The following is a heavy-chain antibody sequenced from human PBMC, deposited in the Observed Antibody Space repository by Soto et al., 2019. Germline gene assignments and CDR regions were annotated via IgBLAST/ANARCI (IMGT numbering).Heavy chain of an antibody. CDR3: ASGIVGATTGYYYYGMDV. CDR1: GYTFTSYG. D-gene: IGHD1-26*01. V-gene: IGHV1-18*01. J-gene: IGHJ6*02. CDR2: ISAYSGNT. Sequence: QVQLVQSGAEVKKPGASVKVSCKASGYTFTSYGISWVRQAPGQGLEWMGWISAYSGNTNYAQKLQGRVTMTTDTATSTAYMELRSLRSDDTAVYYCASGIVGATTGYYYYGMDVWGQGTTVTVSS.